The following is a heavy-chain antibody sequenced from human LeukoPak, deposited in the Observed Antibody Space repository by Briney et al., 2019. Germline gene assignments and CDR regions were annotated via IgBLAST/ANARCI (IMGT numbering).Heavy chain of an antibody. Sequence: PSETLSLTCTVSGGSISSYYWSWIRQPPGKGLEWIGYIYYSGSTNYNPSLKSRVTISVDTSKNQFSLKLSSATAADTAVYYCARGGYNPIDYWGQGTLVTVSS. CDR3: ARGGYNPIDY. J-gene: IGHJ4*02. D-gene: IGHD5-24*01. V-gene: IGHV4-59*01. CDR2: IYYSGST. CDR1: GGSISSYY.